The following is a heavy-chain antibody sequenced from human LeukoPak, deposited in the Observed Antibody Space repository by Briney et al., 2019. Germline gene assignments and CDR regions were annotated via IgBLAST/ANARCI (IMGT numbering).Heavy chain of an antibody. J-gene: IGHJ4*02. Sequence: ASVKVSCKASGYTFTGYYMHWVRQAPEQALEWMGWINPNSGGTNYAQKCQGRVTMTRDTSISTAYMELSRLRSDDTAVYYCARGLRYCSGGSCYPAPIGYWGQGTLVTVSS. D-gene: IGHD2-15*01. V-gene: IGHV1-2*02. CDR2: INPNSGGT. CDR3: ARGLRYCSGGSCYPAPIGY. CDR1: GYTFTGYY.